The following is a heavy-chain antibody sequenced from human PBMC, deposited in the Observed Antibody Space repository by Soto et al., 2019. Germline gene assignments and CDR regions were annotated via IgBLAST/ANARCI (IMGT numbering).Heavy chain of an antibody. CDR3: AREAYYYDSSGGNGMDV. Sequence: QVQLVQSGAEVKKPGSSVKVSCKASGGTFSSYAISWVRQAPGQGLEWMGGIIPIFGTANYAQKFQGGVTITADESTSTAYMELSSLRSEDTAVYYCAREAYYYDSSGGNGMDVWGQGTTVTVSS. CDR2: IIPIFGTA. D-gene: IGHD3-22*01. CDR1: GGTFSSYA. J-gene: IGHJ6*02. V-gene: IGHV1-69*12.